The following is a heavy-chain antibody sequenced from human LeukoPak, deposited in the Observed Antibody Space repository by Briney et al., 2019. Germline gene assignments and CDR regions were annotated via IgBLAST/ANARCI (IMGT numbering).Heavy chain of an antibody. Sequence: SGPTLVNPTQTLTLTCTFSGFSLSTSGVGVGWIRQPPGKALGWLELIYWNYDKRYSPSLKSRLTITEDTSKNQVVLTMTNMDPVDTATYYCAHRLRDYSTYYHEDYFDYWGQGTLVTVSS. J-gene: IGHJ4*02. D-gene: IGHD2/OR15-2a*01. CDR1: GFSLSTSGVG. CDR2: IYWNYDK. CDR3: AHRLRDYSTYYHEDYFDY. V-gene: IGHV2-5*01.